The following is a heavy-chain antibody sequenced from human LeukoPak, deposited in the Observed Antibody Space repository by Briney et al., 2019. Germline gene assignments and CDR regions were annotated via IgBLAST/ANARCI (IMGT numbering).Heavy chain of an antibody. D-gene: IGHD2-2*01. CDR2: MNPNSGNT. CDR3: ARGRNIVVVPAARVWFGSYGYYYYGMDV. V-gene: IGHV1-8*01. J-gene: IGHJ6*02. Sequence: GASVKVSCKASGYTFTSYDINWVRQATGQGLEWMGWMNPNSGNTGYAQKFQGRVTMTRNTSISTAYMELSSLRSEDTAVYYCARGRNIVVVPAARVWFGSYGYYYYGMDVWGQGTTVTVSS. CDR1: GYTFTSYD.